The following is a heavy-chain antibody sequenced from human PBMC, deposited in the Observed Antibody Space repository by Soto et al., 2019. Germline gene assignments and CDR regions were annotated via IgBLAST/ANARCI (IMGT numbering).Heavy chain of an antibody. CDR1: GGSISSGDYY. J-gene: IGHJ5*02. CDR3: AGWWCGSRPGFDP. D-gene: IGHD2-8*02. CDR2: IYYSGST. Sequence: QVQLQESGPGLVKPSQTLSLTCTVSGGSISSGDYYWSRIRQHPGKGLEWIGYIYYSGSTYYNPSLKRRGTISVATSKNQFSLKLSSVTAADPAVYYCAGWWCGSRPGFDPWGQGTLVTVSS. V-gene: IGHV4-31*03.